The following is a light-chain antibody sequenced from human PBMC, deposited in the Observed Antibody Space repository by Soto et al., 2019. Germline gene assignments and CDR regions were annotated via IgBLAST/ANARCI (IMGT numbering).Light chain of an antibody. V-gene: IGLV1-40*01. CDR3: AAWDDSLNGRV. CDR2: GND. Sequence: QSVLTQPPSVSGAPGQRVTISCTGSTSNIGAGSDVHWYQQLPGTAPKLLIYGNDNRPSGVPDRFSASKSGTSASLAITGLQAEDEADYYCAAWDDSLNGRVFGTGTKVTVL. CDR1: TSNIGAGSD. J-gene: IGLJ1*01.